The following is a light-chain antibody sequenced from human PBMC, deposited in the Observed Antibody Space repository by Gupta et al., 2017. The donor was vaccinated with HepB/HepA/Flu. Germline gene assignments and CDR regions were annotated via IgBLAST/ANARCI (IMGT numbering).Light chain of an antibody. CDR2: GKN. J-gene: IGLJ2*01. CDR1: SLRSYF. Sequence: SSELTQDPAVSVALGQTVRITCQGDSLRSYFASWYQQKPGQAPVLVISGKNNRPSGIPDRFSGSNSGNTASLTITGAQAEDEADYYCNSRDNSGNHVVFGGGTKLTVL. V-gene: IGLV3-19*01. CDR3: NSRDNSGNHVV.